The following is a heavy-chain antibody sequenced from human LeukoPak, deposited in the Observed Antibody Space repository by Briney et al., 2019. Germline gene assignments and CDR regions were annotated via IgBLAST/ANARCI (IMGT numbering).Heavy chain of an antibody. CDR2: IYYSGST. D-gene: IGHD3-3*01. Sequence: SETLSLTCTVSGGSISSYYWSWIRQPPGKGLEWIEYIYYSGSTNYNPSLKSRVIISVDTSKDQFSLKLSSVTAADTAVYYCARSEDFWSGYFSFNWFDPWGQGTLVTVSS. V-gene: IGHV4-59*01. J-gene: IGHJ5*02. CDR1: GGSISSYY. CDR3: ARSEDFWSGYFSFNWFDP.